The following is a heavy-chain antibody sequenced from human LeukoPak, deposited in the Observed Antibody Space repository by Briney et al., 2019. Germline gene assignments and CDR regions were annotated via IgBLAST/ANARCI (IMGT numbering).Heavy chain of an antibody. CDR1: GGSISSYY. D-gene: IGHD6-19*01. J-gene: IGHJ4*02. CDR2: IYCSGST. CDR3: ARGDGSGWYGYYFDN. Sequence: SEALSLTCTVSGGSISSYYWSWIRQPPGKGLEWTGYIYCSGSTNYNPSLKSRVTISVDTSKNQFSLKLSSVTAADTAVYYCARGDGSGWYGYYFDNWGQGTLVTVSS. V-gene: IGHV4-59*01.